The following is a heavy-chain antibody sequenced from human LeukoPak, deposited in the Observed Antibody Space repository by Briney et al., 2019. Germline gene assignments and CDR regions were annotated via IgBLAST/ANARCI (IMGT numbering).Heavy chain of an antibody. CDR3: ATVNLTRRYQCFDY. V-gene: IGHV1-24*01. CDR1: GYTLTELS. Sequence: GASVKVSCKVSGYTLTELSMHWVRQAPGKGLEWMGGFDPEDGETIYARKFQGRVTMTEDTSTDTAYMELSSLRSEDTAVYYCATVNLTRRYQCFDYWGQGTLVTVSS. CDR2: FDPEDGET. D-gene: IGHD3-16*02. J-gene: IGHJ4*02.